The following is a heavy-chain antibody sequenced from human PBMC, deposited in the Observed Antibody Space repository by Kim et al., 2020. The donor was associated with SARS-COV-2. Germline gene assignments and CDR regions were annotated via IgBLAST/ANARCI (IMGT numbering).Heavy chain of an antibody. D-gene: IGHD6-19*01. J-gene: IGHJ4*02. V-gene: IGHV3-23*01. CDR2: DPGGGGRT. Sequence: GGSLRLSCGASGFTVNNFAMSWVRQAPGKGLEWVSTDPGGGGRTFYADSVKGRFTISRDNSKKTVFLQMNSVRGEDPAVYYCAEAQPPSSGWYVFADWGQGTLVTLYS. CDR1: GFTVNNFA. CDR3: AEAQPPSSGWYVFAD.